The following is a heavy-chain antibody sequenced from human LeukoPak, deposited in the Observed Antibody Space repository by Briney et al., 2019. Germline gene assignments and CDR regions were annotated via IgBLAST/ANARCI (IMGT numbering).Heavy chain of an antibody. CDR1: GFTFSSYG. CDR2: ISYDGSNK. V-gene: IGHV3-30*03. D-gene: IGHD3-9*01. Sequence: PGGSLRLSCAASGFTFSSYGMHWVRQAPGKGLEWVAVISYDGSNKYYADSVKGRFTISRDNSKNTLYLQMNSLRAEDTAVYYCARDMGRITIFVDGMDVWGQGTTVTVSS. CDR3: ARDMGRITIFVDGMDV. J-gene: IGHJ6*02.